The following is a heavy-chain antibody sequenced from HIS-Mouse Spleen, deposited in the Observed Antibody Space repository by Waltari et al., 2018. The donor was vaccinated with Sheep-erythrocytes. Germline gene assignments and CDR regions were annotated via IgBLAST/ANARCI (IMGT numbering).Heavy chain of an antibody. Sequence: EVQLVESGGGLIQPGGSLSLSCAASGFTVSSNYMSWVRQAPGKGLGWGSVIDSGGSTYYAYSGKGRFTISRDNSKNTLYLQMNSLRAEDTAVYYCARGHPDYGDYDAFDIWGQGTMVTVSS. J-gene: IGHJ3*02. V-gene: IGHV3-53*01. CDR3: ARGHPDYGDYDAFDI. CDR1: GFTVSSNY. CDR2: IDSGGST. D-gene: IGHD4-17*01.